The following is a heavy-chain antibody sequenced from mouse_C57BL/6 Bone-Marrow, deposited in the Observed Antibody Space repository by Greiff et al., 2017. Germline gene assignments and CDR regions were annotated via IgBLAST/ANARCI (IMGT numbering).Heavy chain of an antibody. D-gene: IGHD1-1*01. Sequence: EVQRVESGGGLVKPGGSLKLSCAASGFTFSDYGMHWVRQAPEKGLEWVAYISSGSSTIYYADKVKGRFTISRDNAKNTLFLQMTRLRSEETAMYYCARPYYGSSPWWYFDVWGTGTTVTVSS. CDR3: ARPYYGSSPWWYFDV. CDR2: ISSGSSTI. V-gene: IGHV5-17*01. CDR1: GFTFSDYG. J-gene: IGHJ1*03.